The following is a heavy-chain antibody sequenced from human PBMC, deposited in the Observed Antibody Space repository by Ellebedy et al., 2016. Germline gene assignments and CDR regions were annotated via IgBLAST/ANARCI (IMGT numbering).Heavy chain of an antibody. CDR3: VTRHNGAFDF. D-gene: IGHD1-14*01. Sequence: GESLKISXAASGFSVTSNDMSWVRQAPGRGLELVSLMYGGGSEYYADSVKGRFTITRDSSKNTLYLHLSGLGAEDSAMYYCVTRHNGAFDFWGQGTMVSVSS. CDR2: MYGGGSE. V-gene: IGHV3-53*01. CDR1: GFSVTSND. J-gene: IGHJ3*01.